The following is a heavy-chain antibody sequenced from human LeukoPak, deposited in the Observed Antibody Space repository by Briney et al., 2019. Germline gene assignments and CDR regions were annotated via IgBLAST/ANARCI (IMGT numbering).Heavy chain of an antibody. D-gene: IGHD3-10*01. V-gene: IGHV3-30-3*01. J-gene: IGHJ4*02. Sequence: PGGSLRLSCAAYGFTFSRYAIHWVRQTPGKGLEWVAVISYDGINKYYADSVMDRFTISRDNSKNTLYLHMNSLRTEDTAVYYCAREGNLVRGDIGYFDYWGQGALVTVSS. CDR2: ISYDGINK. CDR3: AREGNLVRGDIGYFDY. CDR1: GFTFSRYA.